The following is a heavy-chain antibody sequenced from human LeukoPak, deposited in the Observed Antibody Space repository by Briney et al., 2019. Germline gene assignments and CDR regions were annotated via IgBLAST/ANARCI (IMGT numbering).Heavy chain of an antibody. CDR3: ARDRYCSSTSCYSNWFDP. CDR1: GFTFSSYS. V-gene: IGHV3-21*01. Sequence: GGSLRLSCAASGFTFSSYSMNWVRQAPGKGLEWVSSISSSSSYIYYADSVKGRFTISRDNAKNSLYLQMNSLRAEDTAVYYCARDRYCSSTSCYSNWFDPWGQGTLVTVSS. J-gene: IGHJ5*02. CDR2: ISSSSSYI. D-gene: IGHD2-2*02.